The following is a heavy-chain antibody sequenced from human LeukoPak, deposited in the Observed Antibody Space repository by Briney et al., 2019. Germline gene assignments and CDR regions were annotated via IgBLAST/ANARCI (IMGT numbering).Heavy chain of an antibody. J-gene: IGHJ4*02. CDR1: GFTFSTYS. CDR2: LSSSSSYI. D-gene: IGHD3-10*01. V-gene: IGHV3-21*04. CDR3: AKGSGSPYYFDY. Sequence: GGSLRLSCAASGFTFSTYSMNWVRQAPGKGLEWVSSLSSSSSYIYYADSVKGRFTISRDNAKNSLYLQMNSLRADDTAVYYCAKGSGSPYYFDYWGQGTLVTVSS.